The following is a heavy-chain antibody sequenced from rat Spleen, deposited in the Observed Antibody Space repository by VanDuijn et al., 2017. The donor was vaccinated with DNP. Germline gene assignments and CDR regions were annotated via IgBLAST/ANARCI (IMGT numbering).Heavy chain of an antibody. D-gene: IGHD1-1*01. J-gene: IGHJ3*01. CDR1: GFSLTSYG. CDR3: TRDNYEFAY. V-gene: IGHV2S12*01. Sequence: QVQLKESGPGLVQPSQTLSLTCTVSGFSLTSYGVNWVRQPPGKGLEWIAAISSGGSTYYNSALKSRLSISKDTSKSQVFLKMNSLQTEDTAIYFCTRDNYEFAYWGQGTLVTVSS. CDR2: ISSGGST.